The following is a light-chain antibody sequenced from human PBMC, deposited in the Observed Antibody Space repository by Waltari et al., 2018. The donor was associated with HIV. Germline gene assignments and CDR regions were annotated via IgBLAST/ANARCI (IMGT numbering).Light chain of an antibody. Sequence: IVLTQSPDTLSLSPGERAVFSCSASQTVTSDYLAWYQQKPGQPPRVLIHGATSRATGIPDRFSGSGSGSDFTLTINRLEPEDSAMYFCQQYATSQAITFGQGTRLEIK. CDR3: QQYATSQAIT. V-gene: IGKV3-20*01. J-gene: IGKJ5*01. CDR2: GAT. CDR1: QTVTSDY.